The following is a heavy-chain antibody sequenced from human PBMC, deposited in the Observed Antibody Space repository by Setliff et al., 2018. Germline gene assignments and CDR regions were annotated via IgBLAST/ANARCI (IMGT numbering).Heavy chain of an antibody. V-gene: IGHV1-46*02. D-gene: IGHD3-10*01. J-gene: IGHJ4*02. CDR2: IKPGIDTT. CDR1: GKTDDSYH. Sequence: ASVKVSCKTPGKTDDSYHIHWVRQAPGQGLEWMGVIKPGIDTTTYADTVKGRFTTSRDNAKNSLSLQMNGLRPEDTAVYYCARLGITMVKGVIPDYWGQGTLVTVSS. CDR3: ARLGITMVKGVIPDY.